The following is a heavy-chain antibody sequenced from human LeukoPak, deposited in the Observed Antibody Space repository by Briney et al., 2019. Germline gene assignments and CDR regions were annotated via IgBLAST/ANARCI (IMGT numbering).Heavy chain of an antibody. Sequence: PGGSLRLSCVGSGFNVTTNNMYWVRHAPGKGLECVSAFHAGGGPDYADSVRDRFTISRDNSQKTLYLQMNSLRAEDTAVYFCGRRFCNSCPLDFWGQGTLVTVSS. CDR2: FHAGGGP. CDR3: GRRFCNSCPLDF. D-gene: IGHD2-21*01. V-gene: IGHV3-66*04. CDR1: GFNVTTNN. J-gene: IGHJ4*02.